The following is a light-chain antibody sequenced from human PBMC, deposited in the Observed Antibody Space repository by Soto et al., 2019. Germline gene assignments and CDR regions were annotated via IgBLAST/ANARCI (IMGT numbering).Light chain of an antibody. CDR3: QQSGRP. CDR1: QSVSNN. CDR2: GAS. V-gene: IGKV3-15*01. J-gene: IGKJ1*01. Sequence: EIVMTQSPATLSVSPGDSATLSCRASQSVSNNLAWYHQKPGQAPRVLIYGASIRATGVPARFSGSGSGTEFTLTISSLQSEDFALFYCQQSGRPFGQGTKVDIK.